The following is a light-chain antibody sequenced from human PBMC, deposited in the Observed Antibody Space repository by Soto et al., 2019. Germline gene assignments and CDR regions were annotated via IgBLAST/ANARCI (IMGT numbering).Light chain of an antibody. V-gene: IGLV2-14*03. CDR2: DVA. Sequence: QSALAQPASVSDSPGQSITISCTGTSSDVGGSNFVSWYQQHPGKPPKLIIYDVANRPSGVSNRFSGSKSGSTASLIISRLQTEDEADYYCVSYTLCTNYLFGNRTKVTV. J-gene: IGLJ1*01. CDR1: SSDVGGSNF. CDR3: VSYTLCTNYL.